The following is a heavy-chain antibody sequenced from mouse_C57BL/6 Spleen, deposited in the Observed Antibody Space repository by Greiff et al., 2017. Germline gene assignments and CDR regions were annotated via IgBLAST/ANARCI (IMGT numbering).Heavy chain of an antibody. V-gene: IGHV1-9*01. Sequence: VQLQQSGAELMKPGASVKLSCKATGYTFTGYWIEWVNQRPGHGLEWIGEILPGSGSTNYHEKFKGKATFTADTSSNTAYMQLSSLTTEDSAIYYCARDDYEGSWFADWDQGTLVTVSA. CDR2: ILPGSGST. J-gene: IGHJ3*01. D-gene: IGHD2-4*01. CDR3: ARDDYEGSWFAD. CDR1: GYTFTGYW.